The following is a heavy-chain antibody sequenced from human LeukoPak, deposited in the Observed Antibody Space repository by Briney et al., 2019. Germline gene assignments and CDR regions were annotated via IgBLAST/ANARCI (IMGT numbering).Heavy chain of an antibody. Sequence: GGSLRLSCAASGFTFSDYYMSWIRQAPGKGLEWVGRIKSKPNGGTTDYAAPVKGRFTVSRDDSKNTVYLQMNGLKTEDTAVYYCATGGYFLDFWGQGTLVTVSS. V-gene: IGHV3-15*01. CDR1: GFTFSDYY. CDR3: ATGGYFLDF. D-gene: IGHD2/OR15-2a*01. J-gene: IGHJ4*02. CDR2: IKSKPNGGTT.